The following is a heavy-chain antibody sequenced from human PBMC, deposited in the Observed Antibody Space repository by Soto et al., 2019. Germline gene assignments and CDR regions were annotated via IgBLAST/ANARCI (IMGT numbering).Heavy chain of an antibody. V-gene: IGHV3-74*01. CDR3: VRDQDSRGYSVFNL. D-gene: IGHD3-22*01. J-gene: IGHJ5*02. CDR1: GFTLNSFF. Sequence: GGSLRLSCAAAGFTLNSFFMHWVRHAPGKGLMWVSRISNDGSSTTYADSVKGRFTISRDNARNTLYLQMNSLRADDTAVYFCVRDQDSRGYSVFNLWGQGAQVTVSS. CDR2: ISNDGSST.